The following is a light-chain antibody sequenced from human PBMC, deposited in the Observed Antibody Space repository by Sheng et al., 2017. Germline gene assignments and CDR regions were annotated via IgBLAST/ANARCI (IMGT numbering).Light chain of an antibody. Sequence: QSVLTQPPSVSGAPGQRVTISCTGSSSNIGAGYDVHWYQQLPGTAPKLLIYGNSNRSSGVPDRFSGSKSGTSASLAITGLQAEDEADYYCQSYDSSLSGFVVFGGGTKLTV. J-gene: IGLJ2*01. CDR3: QSYDSSLSGFVV. V-gene: IGLV1-40*01. CDR1: SSNIGAGYD. CDR2: GNS.